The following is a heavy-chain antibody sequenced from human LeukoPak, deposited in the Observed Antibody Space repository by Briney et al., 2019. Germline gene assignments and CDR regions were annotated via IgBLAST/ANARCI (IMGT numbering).Heavy chain of an antibody. Sequence: ASVKVSCKASGYTFTDYYMHWVRQAPGQGLEWMGWINPKSGDTRYAQKFQGRVTMTRDTSITTAYMDLSSLRPDDTAVYYCAREWDYYAFWGQGTLVTVSS. V-gene: IGHV1-2*02. J-gene: IGHJ4*02. CDR2: INPKSGDT. CDR3: AREWDYYAF. CDR1: GYTFTDYY.